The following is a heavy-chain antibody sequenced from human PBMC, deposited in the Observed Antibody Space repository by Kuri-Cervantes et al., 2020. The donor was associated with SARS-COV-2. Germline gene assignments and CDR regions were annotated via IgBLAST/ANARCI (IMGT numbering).Heavy chain of an antibody. CDR2: IYSGGSST. V-gene: IGHV3-23*03. CDR1: GFTFSSYA. CDR3: AKDLGRPNWFDP. Sequence: GESLKISCAASGFTFSSYAMGWGRQAPGKGLEWVSVIYSGGSSTYYADSVQGRFTISRDNSKNTLYLQMNSLRADDTAVYYCAKDLGRPNWFDPWGQGTLVTVSS. J-gene: IGHJ5*02.